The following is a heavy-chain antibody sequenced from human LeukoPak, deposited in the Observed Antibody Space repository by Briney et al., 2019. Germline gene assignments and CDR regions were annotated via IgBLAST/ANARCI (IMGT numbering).Heavy chain of an antibody. Sequence: PGRSLRLSCAASGFTFSTYGMHWVRQAPGKGLEWVALVWSDGNGKFYADSVKGRFTISRDNSKNTLYLQMSSLRADDTAVYYCVRVLTVTFDSWGQGTLVTVFS. V-gene: IGHV3-33*01. D-gene: IGHD4-17*01. CDR2: VWSDGNGK. CDR1: GFTFSTYG. CDR3: VRVLTVTFDS. J-gene: IGHJ4*02.